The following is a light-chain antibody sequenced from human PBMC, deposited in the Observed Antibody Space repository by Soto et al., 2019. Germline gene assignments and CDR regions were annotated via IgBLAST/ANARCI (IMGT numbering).Light chain of an antibody. J-gene: IGLJ1*01. CDR3: QSYDSTLSARYV. Sequence: QAVRTQPPSVSGAPGQRVTISCTGSSSNIGADYDVHWYQQRPGTAPKLLIFGNNNRPSGVPDRFSGSKSGTSASLAITGLQAEDGGDYYCQSYDSTLSARYVFGTGTKVTVL. V-gene: IGLV1-40*01. CDR2: GNN. CDR1: SSNIGADYD.